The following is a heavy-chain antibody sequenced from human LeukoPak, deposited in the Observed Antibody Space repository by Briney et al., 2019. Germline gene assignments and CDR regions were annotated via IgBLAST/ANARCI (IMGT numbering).Heavy chain of an antibody. V-gene: IGHV4-4*07. CDR1: GGSISSYY. Sequence: SETLSLTCTVSGGSISSYYWSWIRQPAGKGLEWIGRIYTSGSTNYNPSLKSRVTMSVDTSKNQFSLKLSSVTAADTAVYYCARERHITMVQGVISHYYYRDVWCKGTTVTVPS. D-gene: IGHD3-10*01. CDR2: IYTSGST. CDR3: ARERHITMVQGVISHYYYRDV. J-gene: IGHJ6*03.